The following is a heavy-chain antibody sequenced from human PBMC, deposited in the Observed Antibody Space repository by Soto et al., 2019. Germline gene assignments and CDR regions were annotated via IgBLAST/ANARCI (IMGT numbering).Heavy chain of an antibody. D-gene: IGHD3-3*01. Sequence: GASVKVSCKASGYTFTGYYMHWVRQAPGQGLEWMGWINPNSGGTNYAQKFQGWVTMTRDTSISTAYMELSRLRSDDTAVYYCARDRGSLYDFCSGYQGQDYYYCGMDVWGQGTTVTVSS. CDR1: GYTFTGYY. V-gene: IGHV1-2*04. CDR3: ARDRGSLYDFCSGYQGQDYYYCGMDV. CDR2: INPNSGGT. J-gene: IGHJ6*02.